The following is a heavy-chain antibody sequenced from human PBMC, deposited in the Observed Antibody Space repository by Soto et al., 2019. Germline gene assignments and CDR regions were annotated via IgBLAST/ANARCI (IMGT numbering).Heavy chain of an antibody. Sequence: SETLSLTCTVSGGSISSYYWSWIRQPAGKGLEWIGRIYTSGSTNYNPSLKSRVTMSVDTSKNQFSLKLSSVTAADTAVYYCARGADAFFYYGLDVWGQGITVTVSS. D-gene: IGHD6-13*01. CDR3: ARGADAFFYYGLDV. V-gene: IGHV4-4*07. CDR2: IYTSGST. J-gene: IGHJ6*02. CDR1: GGSISSYY.